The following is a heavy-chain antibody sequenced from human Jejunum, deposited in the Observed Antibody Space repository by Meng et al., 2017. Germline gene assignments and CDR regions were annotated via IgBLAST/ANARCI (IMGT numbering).Heavy chain of an antibody. D-gene: IGHD3-9*01. Sequence: GGSLRLSCVASGFTFSNYAMSWVRQAPGKGPAWVSAITASDGVTYYVDSVKGRFSISRDNSKNMLYLQMKSLRVEDAAVYYCVKDILTGYDSEYFDHWGQGTLVTVSS. V-gene: IGHV3-23*01. CDR3: VKDILTGYDSEYFDH. CDR1: GFTFSNYA. CDR2: ITASDGVT. J-gene: IGHJ4*02.